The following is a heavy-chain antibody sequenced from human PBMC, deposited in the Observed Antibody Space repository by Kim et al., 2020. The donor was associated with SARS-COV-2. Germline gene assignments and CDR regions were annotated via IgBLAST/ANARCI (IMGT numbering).Heavy chain of an antibody. Sequence: GGSLRLSCAASGFTFSNAWMSWVRQAPGKGLEWVGRIKSKTDGGTTDYAAPVKGRFTISRDDSKNTLYLQMNSLKTEDTAVYYCTTYDFLEWLLDYWGQGTLVTVSS. V-gene: IGHV3-15*01. CDR1: GFTFSNAW. CDR3: TTYDFLEWLLDY. D-gene: IGHD3-3*01. CDR2: IKSKTDGGTT. J-gene: IGHJ4*02.